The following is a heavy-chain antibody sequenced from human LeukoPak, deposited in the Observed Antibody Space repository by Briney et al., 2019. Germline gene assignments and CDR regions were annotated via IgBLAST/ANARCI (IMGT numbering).Heavy chain of an antibody. Sequence: PSETLSLTCTVSGGSISSSNYYWGWIRQPPGKGLEWIGSIYYSGSTYSNPSLQSRVTISVDTSKNQFSLQLNSVAPEDTAVYYCARDLLAGTTVLNAFDIWGQGTMVTVSS. CDR3: ARDLLAGTTVLNAFDI. V-gene: IGHV4-39*02. J-gene: IGHJ3*02. CDR1: GGSISSSNYY. D-gene: IGHD1-1*01. CDR2: IYYSGST.